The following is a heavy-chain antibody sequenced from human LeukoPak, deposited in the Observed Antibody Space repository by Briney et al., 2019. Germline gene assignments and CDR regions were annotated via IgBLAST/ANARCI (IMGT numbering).Heavy chain of an antibody. CDR1: GDSMNGLS. J-gene: IGHJ4*02. CDR2: IYDTGNT. Sequence: SETLSLTCTVSGDSMNGLSWSWIRQSPGKGLEWIAYIYDTGNTNTSPSLKSRVTLSVDTSKKQFSLRLSSVTAADTAVYYCARGVRVGFSSYYFDYWGQGTLVTDSS. CDR3: ARGVRVGFSSYYFDY. D-gene: IGHD6-6*01. V-gene: IGHV4-59*11.